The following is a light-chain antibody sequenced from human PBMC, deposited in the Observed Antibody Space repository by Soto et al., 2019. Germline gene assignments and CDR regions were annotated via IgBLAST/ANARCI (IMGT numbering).Light chain of an antibody. V-gene: IGLV2-14*01. CDR3: SSYTSSSTLYV. J-gene: IGLJ1*01. Sequence: SVLTRPASVCGAPGQAITISCTGTSSDVGGYNYVSWYQQHPGKAPKLMIYDVSNRPSGVSNRFSGSKSGNTASLTISGLQAEDEADYYCSSYTSSSTLYVFGAGNK. CDR1: SSDVGGYNY. CDR2: DVS.